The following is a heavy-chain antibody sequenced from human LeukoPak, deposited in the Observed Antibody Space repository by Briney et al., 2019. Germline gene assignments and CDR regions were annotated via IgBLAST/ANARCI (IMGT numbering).Heavy chain of an antibody. CDR2: ISDDGSNK. Sequence: GGSLTLLCAASGFPFSNFPMHWARQAPGKGLEWVAVISDDGSNKYYGHSVKGRLTSSRVNSIIRVYLQMTSLRGQDPGVCYCAKDRYSSGWYSDFDYWGQGTLVTVSS. D-gene: IGHD6-19*01. CDR1: GFPFSNFP. J-gene: IGHJ4*02. CDR3: AKDRYSSGWYSDFDY. V-gene: IGHV3-30*18.